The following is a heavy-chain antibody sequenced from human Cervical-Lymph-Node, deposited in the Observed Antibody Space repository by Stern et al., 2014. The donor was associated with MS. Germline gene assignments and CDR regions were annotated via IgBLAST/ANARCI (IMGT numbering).Heavy chain of an antibody. CDR1: GYTFTSHY. Sequence: QVQLGQSGPEVKKPGASVRVSCKASGYTFTSHYMHWVRQAPGQGLAWMGLINPSTGSSIYAQRFQGRVAMTRDTSSTTVYLELSSLTSEETALYYCARDVARKYYFDSWGQGTLVTVSS. CDR3: ARDVARKYYFDS. CDR2: INPSTGSS. J-gene: IGHJ4*02. V-gene: IGHV1-46*01. D-gene: IGHD2-21*01.